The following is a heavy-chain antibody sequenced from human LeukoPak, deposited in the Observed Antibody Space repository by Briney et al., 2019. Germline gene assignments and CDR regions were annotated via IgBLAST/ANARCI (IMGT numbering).Heavy chain of an antibody. CDR3: AGVGSPYI. CDR2: IRYDGSNK. CDR1: GFTFSSYG. J-gene: IGHJ3*02. Sequence: GGSLTLSCAVSGFTFSSYGMLWVRQAPGKGLEWVAFIRYDGSNKYYPDSVKGRFTISRDNSKHTLYLQMNSLGADDTAVYYRAGVGSPYIWGQGTMVTVSS. V-gene: IGHV3-30*02. D-gene: IGHD3-10*01.